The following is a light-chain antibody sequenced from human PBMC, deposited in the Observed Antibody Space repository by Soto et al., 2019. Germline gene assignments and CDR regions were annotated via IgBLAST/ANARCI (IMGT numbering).Light chain of an antibody. CDR2: YAS. CDR3: QQYATFSPA. CDR1: ESISKN. J-gene: IGKJ1*01. V-gene: IGKV1-5*01. Sequence: DVQMTQSPSTLSASVGDRVTITCRASESISKNLAWYQLRPGKAPRLLIYYASTLDRGVPSRFSGSGSGTEFTLTIISLQPDDFATYYCQQYATFSPAFGQGTKV.